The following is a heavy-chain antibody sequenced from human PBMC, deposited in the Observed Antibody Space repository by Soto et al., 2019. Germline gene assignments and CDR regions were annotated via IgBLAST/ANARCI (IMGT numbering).Heavy chain of an antibody. CDR2: IYYSGST. Sequence: SETLSLTCTVSGGSISSYYWSWIRQPPGKGLEWIGYIYYSGSTNYNPSLKSRVTISVDTSKNQFSLKLSSVTAADTAVYYCARVGCSGGSCYPPWFDPWGQGTLVTVSS. J-gene: IGHJ5*02. D-gene: IGHD2-15*01. CDR3: ARVGCSGGSCYPPWFDP. V-gene: IGHV4-59*01. CDR1: GGSISSYY.